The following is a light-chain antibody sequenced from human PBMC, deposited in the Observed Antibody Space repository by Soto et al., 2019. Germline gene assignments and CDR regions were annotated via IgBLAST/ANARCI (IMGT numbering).Light chain of an antibody. Sequence: EIVLTQSPGTLSLSPGERATLPCRASQSVSSSYLAWYQQKPGQAPRLLIYGASSRATGITDRFSGSGSGTDFSLTISRLEHEDFALYYCQHYGSPTWTFGQGTKVEIK. V-gene: IGKV3-20*01. CDR3: QHYGSPTWT. CDR2: GAS. J-gene: IGKJ1*01. CDR1: QSVSSSY.